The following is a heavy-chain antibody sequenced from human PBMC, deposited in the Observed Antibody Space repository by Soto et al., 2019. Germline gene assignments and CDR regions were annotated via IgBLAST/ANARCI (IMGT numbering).Heavy chain of an antibody. V-gene: IGHV2-5*01. D-gene: IGHD2-15*01. CDR2: IYWNDDK. Sequence: GSGPTLVNPTQTLTLTCTFSGFSLTTGGVGVGWIRQPPGKALEWLALIYWNDDKRYTPSLKSRLTISKDTSKNQVVLTMTNMDPVDTATYYCARTPSRVDGMDVWGQGTTVTVSS. CDR1: GFSLTTGGVG. CDR3: ARTPSRVDGMDV. J-gene: IGHJ6*02.